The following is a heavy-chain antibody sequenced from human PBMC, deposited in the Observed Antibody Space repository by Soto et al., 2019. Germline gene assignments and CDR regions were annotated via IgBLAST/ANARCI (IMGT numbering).Heavy chain of an antibody. D-gene: IGHD2-15*01. Sequence: ASVKVSCKASGYTFTGYYMHWVRQAPGQGLEWMGWINPNSGGTNYAQKSQGWVTMTRDTSISTAYMELSRLRSDDTAVYYCAREIGAYCSGGSCYYYYYGMDVWGQGTTVTVSS. CDR1: GYTFTGYY. J-gene: IGHJ6*02. V-gene: IGHV1-2*04. CDR2: INPNSGGT. CDR3: AREIGAYCSGGSCYYYYYGMDV.